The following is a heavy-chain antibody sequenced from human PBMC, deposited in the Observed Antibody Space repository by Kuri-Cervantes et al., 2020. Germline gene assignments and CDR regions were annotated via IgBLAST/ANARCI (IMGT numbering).Heavy chain of an antibody. J-gene: IGHJ4*02. CDR3: SRQLWFGESPSHFDY. D-gene: IGHD3-10*01. CDR2: INHSGST. V-gene: IGHV4-34*01. Sequence: SETLSLTCAVYGGSFSGYYWSWIRQPQGKVLEWIGEINHSGSTNYNPSLKSRVTISVDTSKNQFSLKLSSVTAAYTAVYYCSRQLWFGESPSHFDYWGQGTLVTVSS. CDR1: GGSFSGYY.